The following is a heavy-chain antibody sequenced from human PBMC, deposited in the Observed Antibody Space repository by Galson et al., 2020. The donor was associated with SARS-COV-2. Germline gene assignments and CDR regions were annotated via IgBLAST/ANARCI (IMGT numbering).Heavy chain of an antibody. CDR3: ARLDYYDSSGHFPVFYY. D-gene: IGHD3-22*01. CDR2: TNARNANT. V-gene: IGHV1-3*01. Sequence: ASVKVSCKASGYTFTNYPIHWVRQAPGQRLECIGCTNARNANTKYSQTFQGRVTITRDTSARTAYMELSSLRSEDTAVYYCARLDYYDSSGHFPVFYYWGGGTLFAVVS. J-gene: IGHJ4*01. CDR1: GYTFTNYP.